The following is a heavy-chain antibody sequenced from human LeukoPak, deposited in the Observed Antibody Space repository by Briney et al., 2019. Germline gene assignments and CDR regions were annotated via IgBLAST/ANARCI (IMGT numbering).Heavy chain of an antibody. CDR2: IYTSGST. V-gene: IGHV4-4*07. J-gene: IGHJ4*02. Sequence: SETLSLTCTVSGGSISSYYWSWIRQPAGKGLEWIGRIYTSGSTNYNPSLKSRVTMSVDTSKNQFSLKLSSVTAADTAVYYCARSHFEYSSSSVDYWGQGTLVTVSS. CDR1: GGSISSYY. CDR3: ARSHFEYSSSSVDY. D-gene: IGHD6-6*01.